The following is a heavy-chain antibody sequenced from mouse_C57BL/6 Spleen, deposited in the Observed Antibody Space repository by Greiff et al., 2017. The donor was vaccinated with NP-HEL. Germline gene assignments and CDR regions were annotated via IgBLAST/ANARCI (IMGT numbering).Heavy chain of an antibody. J-gene: IGHJ3*01. CDR2: IYPGSGST. CDR3: ARTGSNYAFAY. V-gene: IGHV1-55*01. Sequence: VQLQQPGAELVKPGASVKMSCKASGYTFTSYWITWVKQRPGQGPEWIGDIYPGSGSTNYNEKFKSKATLTVDTSSNTAYMQLSSLTSEDSAVYYCARTGSNYAFAYWGQGTLVTVSA. D-gene: IGHD2-5*01. CDR1: GYTFTSYW.